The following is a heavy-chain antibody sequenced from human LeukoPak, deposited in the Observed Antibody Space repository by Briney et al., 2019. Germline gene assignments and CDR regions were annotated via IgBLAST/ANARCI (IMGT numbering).Heavy chain of an antibody. J-gene: IGHJ5*02. CDR2: IYYSGST. V-gene: IGHV4-39*01. CDR3: ARHSWSNWFDP. Sequence: SETLSLTCTVSGDSISTSKSYWGWIRQPPLKGLEWIGSIYYSGSTYYSPSLKSRVTISVDTSKNQFSLKLSSVTAADTAVYYCARHSWSNWFDPWGQGTLVTVSS. CDR1: GDSISTSKSY. D-gene: IGHD3-3*01.